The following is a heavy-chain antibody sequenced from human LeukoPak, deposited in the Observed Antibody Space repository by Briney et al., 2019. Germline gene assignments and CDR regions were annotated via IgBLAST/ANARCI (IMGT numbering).Heavy chain of an antibody. V-gene: IGHV3-74*01. CDR2: INSDGSST. Sequence: GGSLRLSCTASGFSFSGYRMNWVRQAPGKGLEWVSRINSDGSSTSYADSVKGRFTISRDNAKNTLYLQMNSLRAEDTAVYYCASSTWAPTLDYWGQGTLVTVSS. J-gene: IGHJ4*02. CDR3: ASSTWAPTLDY. CDR1: GFSFSGYR. D-gene: IGHD2/OR15-2a*01.